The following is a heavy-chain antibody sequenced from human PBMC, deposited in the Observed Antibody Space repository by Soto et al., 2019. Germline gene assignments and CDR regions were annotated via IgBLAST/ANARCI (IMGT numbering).Heavy chain of an antibody. CDR2: IYPFYSDT. D-gene: IGHD5-12*01. V-gene: IGHV5-51*01. CDR1: GYSFTSYW. J-gene: IGHJ6*02. CDR3: ERRGYSGYYYGMDV. Sequence: GESLKISCKGSGYSFTSYWICWVRQMPVKGLEFMGIIYPFYSDTRYSPSFQGHVTISSYNSITTSYLQLSSLKASDTAMYYCERRGYSGYYYGMDVWGQGTTVTVSS.